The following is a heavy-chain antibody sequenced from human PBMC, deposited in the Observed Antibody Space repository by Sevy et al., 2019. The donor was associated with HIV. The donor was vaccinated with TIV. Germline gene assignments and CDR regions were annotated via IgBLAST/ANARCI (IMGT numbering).Heavy chain of an antibody. CDR2: INSVGSST. D-gene: IGHD1-20*01. CDR1: GFTFSTYW. V-gene: IGHV3-74*01. J-gene: IGHJ4*02. CDR3: ARVNNWNDDTFIDY. Sequence: GGSLRLSCSASGFTFSTYWMHWVRQAPGKGLVWVSRINSVGSSTSYADSVKGRFTISRDNAKNTLYLQMNSLRAEDMDVYYCARVNNWNDDTFIDYWGQGTLVTVSS.